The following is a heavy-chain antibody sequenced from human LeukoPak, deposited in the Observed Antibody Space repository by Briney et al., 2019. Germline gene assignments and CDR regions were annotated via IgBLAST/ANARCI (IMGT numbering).Heavy chain of an antibody. D-gene: IGHD3-3*01. CDR2: INPSGGST. J-gene: IGHJ4*02. CDR1: GYTSTSYY. Sequence: ASVKVSCKASGYTSTSYYMHWVRQAPGQGLEWMGIINPSGGSTSYAQKFQGRVTVTRDTSTSTVYMELSSLRSEDTAVYYCARPVGEGGYYHRLDYWGQGTLVTVSS. V-gene: IGHV1-46*01. CDR3: ARPVGEGGYYHRLDY.